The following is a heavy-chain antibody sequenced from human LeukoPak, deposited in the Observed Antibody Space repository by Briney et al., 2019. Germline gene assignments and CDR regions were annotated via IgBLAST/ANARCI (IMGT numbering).Heavy chain of an antibody. D-gene: IGHD5-18*01. CDR3: ARRRYSYGSAYYFDY. CDR1: GGSISSSSSY. Sequence: SGTLSLTCTVSGGSISSSSSYWGWIRQPPGKGLEWIGSIYYSGSTSYNPSLKSRVTISVDTSKNQFSLKLSSVTAADTAVYYCARRRYSYGSAYYFDYWGQGTLVTVSS. CDR2: IYYSGST. V-gene: IGHV4-39*01. J-gene: IGHJ4*02.